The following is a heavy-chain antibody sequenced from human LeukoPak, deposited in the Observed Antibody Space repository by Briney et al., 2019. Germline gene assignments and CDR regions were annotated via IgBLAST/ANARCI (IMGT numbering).Heavy chain of an antibody. V-gene: IGHV4-39*01. Sequence: SETLSLTCTVSGGSISSSSYYWGWIRQPPGKGLEWIGSIYYSGSTYYNPSLKSRVTISVDTSKNQFSLKLSSVTAADTAVCYCARHGPGRVVHDYWGQGTLVTVSS. CDR2: IYYSGST. J-gene: IGHJ4*02. CDR1: GGSISSSSYY. D-gene: IGHD3-3*01. CDR3: ARHGPGRVVHDY.